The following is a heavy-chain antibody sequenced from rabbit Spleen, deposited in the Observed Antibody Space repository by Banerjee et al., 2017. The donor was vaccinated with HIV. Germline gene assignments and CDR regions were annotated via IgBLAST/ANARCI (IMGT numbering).Heavy chain of an antibody. CDR3: AISYPGSSYGFNL. Sequence: QSSEESGGDLVKPGASLTLTCTASGFDLSNYYYMCWVRQAPGKGLEWIACIYTGSGSTYYASWAKGRFSISETSSTTVTLQMTRLTAADTATYFCAISYPGSSYGFNLWGPGTLVT. CDR1: GFDLSNYYY. D-gene: IGHD8-1*01. CDR2: IYTGSGST. V-gene: IGHV1S40*01. J-gene: IGHJ4*01.